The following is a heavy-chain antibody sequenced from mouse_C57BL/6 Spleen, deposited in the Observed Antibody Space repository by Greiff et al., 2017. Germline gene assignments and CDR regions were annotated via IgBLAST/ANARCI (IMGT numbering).Heavy chain of an antibody. CDR3: TRDQGGLNYGSFFDY. V-gene: IGHV5-9-1*02. D-gene: IGHD1-1*01. J-gene: IGHJ2*01. CDR1: GFTFSSYA. CDR2: ISSGGDYI. Sequence: EVKLVESGEGLVKPGGSLKLSCAASGFTFSSYAMSWVRQTPEKRLEWVAYISSGGDYIYYADTVKGRFTISRDNARNTLYLQMSSLKSEDTAMYYCTRDQGGLNYGSFFDYWGQGTTLTVSS.